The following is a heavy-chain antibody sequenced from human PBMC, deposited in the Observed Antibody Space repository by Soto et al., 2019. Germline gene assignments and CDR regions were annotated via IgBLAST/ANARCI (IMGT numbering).Heavy chain of an antibody. CDR3: ASSPYYYDRSNWFDP. CDR2: IYHSGST. D-gene: IGHD3-22*01. V-gene: IGHV4-4*02. Sequence: PSETLSLTCAVSGGSISSSNWWSWVRQPPGKGLEWIGEIYHSGSTNYNPSLKSRVTISVDKSTNQFSLKLSSVTAADTAVYYCASSPYYYDRSNWFDPWGQGTLVTVSA. CDR1: GGSISSSNW. J-gene: IGHJ5*02.